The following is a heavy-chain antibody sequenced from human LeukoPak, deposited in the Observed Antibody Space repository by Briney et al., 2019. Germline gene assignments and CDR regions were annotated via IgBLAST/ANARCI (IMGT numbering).Heavy chain of an antibody. CDR3: ARWEGYSSSPDY. V-gene: IGHV1-2*02. Sequence: GASVKVSCKASGYSLTGYYMHWLRQAPGQGLEWMGWINPNSGDTGYAQKFQGRVTMTRDMSISTIYMELTRLRSDDTALYYCARWEGYSSSPDYWGQGTLVTVSS. CDR1: GYSLTGYY. D-gene: IGHD6-13*01. CDR2: INPNSGDT. J-gene: IGHJ4*02.